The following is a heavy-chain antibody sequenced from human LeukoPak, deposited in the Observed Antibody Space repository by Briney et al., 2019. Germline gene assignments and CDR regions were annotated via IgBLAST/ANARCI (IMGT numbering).Heavy chain of an antibody. CDR3: ARGVYYFDY. CDR2: MNQDASEK. J-gene: IGHJ4*02. V-gene: IGHV3-7*01. D-gene: IGHD1-26*01. Sequence: KPGGSLRLSCAASGFTFSSYWMTWVRQAPGKGLEWVANMNQDASEKYYVDSVKGRFTISRDNAKDSLYLQMNSLRAEDTAVYYCARGVYYFDYWGQGTLVTVSS. CDR1: GFTFSSYW.